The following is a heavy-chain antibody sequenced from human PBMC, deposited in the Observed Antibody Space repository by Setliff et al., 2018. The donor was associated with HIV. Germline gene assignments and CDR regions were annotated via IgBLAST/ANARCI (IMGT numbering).Heavy chain of an antibody. CDR2: IYHSGSS. Sequence: SETLSLTCVVSGDSIRNGGYSWAWIRQPPGKGLEWIGFIYHSGSSFYNPSLKSRVTISRDRSANQFSLILTSVTAADTGVYYCARVVETTYISGFGAFDVCGQGKVVTVS. CDR1: GDSIRNGGYS. CDR3: ARVVETTYISGFGAFDV. J-gene: IGHJ3*01. D-gene: IGHD4-4*01. V-gene: IGHV4-30-2*01.